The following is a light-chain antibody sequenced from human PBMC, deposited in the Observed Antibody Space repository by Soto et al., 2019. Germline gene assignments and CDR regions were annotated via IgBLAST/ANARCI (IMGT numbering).Light chain of an antibody. V-gene: IGKV3-15*01. J-gene: IGKJ1*01. CDR3: QQDNNWLRT. CDR2: GAS. CDR1: QSVSSN. Sequence: EIVMTQSPATLSVSPGERATLSCRASQSVSSNLAWYQQKPGQAPRLLIYGASTRATGIPARFSGSGSGTEFSLTISSLQAENFAVYYCQQDNNWLRTFDQGTKVEIK.